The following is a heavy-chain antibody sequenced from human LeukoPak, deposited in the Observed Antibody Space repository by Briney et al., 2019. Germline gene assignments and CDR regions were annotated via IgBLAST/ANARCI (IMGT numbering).Heavy chain of an antibody. CDR3: ARQKNYYGSGSDYYYYMDV. D-gene: IGHD3-10*01. CDR1: GYRFTSYL. J-gene: IGHJ6*03. V-gene: IGHV5-51*01. CDR2: IYPGDSDT. Sequence: GESLKISCKGSGYRFTSYLIGWVRQMPGKGLEWMGIIYPGDSDTRYSPSFQGQVTIPADKSISTAYLQWSSLKASDTAMYYCARQKNYYGSGSDYYYYMDVWGKGTTVTISS.